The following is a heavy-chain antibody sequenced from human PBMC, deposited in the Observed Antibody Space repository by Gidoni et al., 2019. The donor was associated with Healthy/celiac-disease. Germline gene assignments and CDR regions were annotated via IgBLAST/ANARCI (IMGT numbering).Heavy chain of an antibody. Sequence: EVQLVQSGAEVKKPGESLKISCQGSGYSFTSYWIGWVRQMPGKGLEWMGIIYPGDSDTIYSPSFQGQFTISADKSISTAYLQWSSLKASDTAMYYCARRGRERISSSSVDYYYYGMDVWGQGTTVTVSS. CDR1: GYSFTSYW. CDR3: ARRGRERISSSSVDYYYYGMDV. J-gene: IGHJ6*02. D-gene: IGHD6-6*01. V-gene: IGHV5-51*01. CDR2: IYPGDSDT.